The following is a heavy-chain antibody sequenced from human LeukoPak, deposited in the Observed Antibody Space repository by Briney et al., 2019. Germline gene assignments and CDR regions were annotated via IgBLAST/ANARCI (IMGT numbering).Heavy chain of an antibody. CDR3: ARDTSGWYGGEYNWFDP. V-gene: IGHV3-48*02. Sequence: PGGSLRLSCAASGFTFSSYSMNWVRQAPGKGLEWVSYISSSSSTIYYADSVKGRFTISRDNAKNSLYLQMNSLRDEDTAVYYCARDTSGWYGGEYNWFDPWGQGTLVTVSS. CDR2: ISSSSSTI. J-gene: IGHJ5*02. D-gene: IGHD6-19*01. CDR1: GFTFSSYS.